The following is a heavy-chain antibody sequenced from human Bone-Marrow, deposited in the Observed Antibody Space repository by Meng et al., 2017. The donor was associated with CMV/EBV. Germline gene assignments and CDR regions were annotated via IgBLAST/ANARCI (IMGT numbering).Heavy chain of an antibody. D-gene: IGHD1-26*01. CDR3: ARVAGSGSYYGYFDY. CDR1: GFTVSSND. V-gene: IGHV3-66*01. Sequence: EVQLVESGXGLVQRGGSVRRSCAASGFTVSSNDMSWVRQAPGKGLEWVSVIYSGGSTYYADSVKGRFTISRDNSKNTLYLQMNSLRAEDTAVYYCARVAGSGSYYGYFDYWGQGTLVTVSS. CDR2: IYSGGST. J-gene: IGHJ4*02.